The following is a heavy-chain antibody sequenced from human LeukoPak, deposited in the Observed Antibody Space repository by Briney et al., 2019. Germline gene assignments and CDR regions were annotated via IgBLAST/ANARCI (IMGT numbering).Heavy chain of an antibody. CDR3: AKEAPPAGIARRGFFDY. Sequence: SETLSLTCAVYGGSFSGYYWSWIRQPPGKGLEWIGEINHSGSTNYHPSLKSRVPISVDTSKNQFSLKLSSVTAADTAVYYCAKEAPPAGIARRGFFDYWGQGTLVTVSS. CDR2: INHSGST. V-gene: IGHV4-34*01. CDR1: GGSFSGYY. J-gene: IGHJ4*02.